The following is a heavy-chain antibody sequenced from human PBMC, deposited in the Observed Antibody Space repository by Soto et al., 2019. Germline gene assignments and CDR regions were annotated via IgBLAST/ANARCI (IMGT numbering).Heavy chain of an antibody. V-gene: IGHV3-23*01. CDR1: GLTFSSYA. CDR3: AKDPYSSSSVGYFGY. J-gene: IGHJ4*02. Sequence: GVLRLSCAATGLTFSSYAMSWVRQAPGKGLEWVSAISGSGGSTYYADSVKGRFTISRDNSKNTLYLQMNSLRAEDKAVYYCAKDPYSSSSVGYFGYWGQGTLVTVSS. CDR2: ISGSGGST. D-gene: IGHD6-6*01.